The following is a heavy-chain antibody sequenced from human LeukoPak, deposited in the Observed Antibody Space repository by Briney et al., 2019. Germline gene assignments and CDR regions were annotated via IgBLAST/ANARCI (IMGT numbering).Heavy chain of an antibody. CDR3: TRDQMNY. J-gene: IGHJ4*02. V-gene: IGHV3-53*01. CDR2: IFSNGDS. Sequence: GGSLRLSCTASEFTVSRNYMLWVRQAPGKGLEWVSLIFSNGDSHYADSVKGRFTISRDTSKNTVSLQMNSLRVEDTAMYYCTRDQMNYWGQGTLVTVSS. CDR1: EFTVSRNY. D-gene: IGHD5-24*01.